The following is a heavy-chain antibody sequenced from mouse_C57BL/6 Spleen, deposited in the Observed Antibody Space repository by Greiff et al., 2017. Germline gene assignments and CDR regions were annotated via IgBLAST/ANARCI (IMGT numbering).Heavy chain of an antibody. Sequence: EVNVVESEGGLVQPGSSMKLSCTASGFTFSDYYMAWVRQVPEKGLEWVANINYDGSSTYYLDSLKSRFIISRDNAKNILYLQMSSLKSEDTATYYCARDHDYGAMDYWGQGTSVTVSS. CDR1: GFTFSDYY. CDR3: ARDHDYGAMDY. V-gene: IGHV5-16*01. CDR2: INYDGSST. J-gene: IGHJ4*01.